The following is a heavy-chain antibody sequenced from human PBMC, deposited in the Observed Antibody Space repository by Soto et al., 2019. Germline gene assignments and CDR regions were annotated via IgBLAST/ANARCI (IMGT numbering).Heavy chain of an antibody. V-gene: IGHV4-34*01. J-gene: IGHJ6*03. CDR2: INHSGST. D-gene: IGHD1-1*01. Sequence: SETLSHTCAVEDGSFSGYYWSCIRQTPGKGLEWIGEINHSGSTNYDPSLKSRVTISVDTSKNQFSLKLSSVTAADTAVYYCARGVNWNDVMFYYYYYYMDVWAKGTTVTVSS. CDR1: DGSFSGYY. CDR3: ARGVNWNDVMFYYYYYYMDV.